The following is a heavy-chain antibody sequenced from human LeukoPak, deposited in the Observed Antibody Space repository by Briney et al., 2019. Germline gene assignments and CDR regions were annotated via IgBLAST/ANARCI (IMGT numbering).Heavy chain of an antibody. CDR1: GYTFTSYD. CDR3: ASSPDPTIPFDY. D-gene: IGHD2-21*01. CDR2: MNPNSGNT. Sequence: ASVKVSCKASGYTFTSYDINWVRQATGQGLEWMGWMNPNSGNTGYAQKFQGRVTMTRNTSISTAYMELSSLRSEDTAVYYCASSPDPTIPFDYWGQGTLVTVSS. V-gene: IGHV1-8*01. J-gene: IGHJ4*02.